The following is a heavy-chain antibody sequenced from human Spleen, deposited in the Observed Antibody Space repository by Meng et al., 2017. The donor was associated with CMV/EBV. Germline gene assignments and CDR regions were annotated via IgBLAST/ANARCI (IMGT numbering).Heavy chain of an antibody. J-gene: IGHJ5*02. Sequence: SGGSITTNHYYWSWVRQTPGKGLEWIGYIPYGGHTYYSPSLQSRVTISGDTSENQFSLRLSSVTAADTAVYFCARVPFGGDNNWFDPWGQGTLVTVSS. CDR3: ARVPFGGDNNWFDP. V-gene: IGHV4-30-4*01. D-gene: IGHD2-21*02. CDR2: IPYGGHT. CDR1: GGSITTNHYY.